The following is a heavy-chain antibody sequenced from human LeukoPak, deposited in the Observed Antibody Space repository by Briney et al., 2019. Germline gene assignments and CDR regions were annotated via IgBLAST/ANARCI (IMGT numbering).Heavy chain of an antibody. CDR2: INWNGGST. V-gene: IGHV3-20*04. CDR1: GFTFDDYG. J-gene: IGHJ6*03. D-gene: IGHD4/OR15-4a*01. Sequence: GGSLGLSCAASGFTFDDYGMSWVRQAPGKGLEWVSGINWNGGSTGYADSVKGRFTISRDNAKNSLYLQMNSLRAEDTAVYYCAKLYGARYGAELTYYYYYYMDVWGKGTTVTVSS. CDR3: AKLYGARYGAELTYYYYYYMDV.